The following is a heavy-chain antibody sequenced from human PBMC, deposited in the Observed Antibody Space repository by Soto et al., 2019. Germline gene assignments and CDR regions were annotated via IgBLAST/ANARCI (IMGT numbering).Heavy chain of an antibody. V-gene: IGHV1-69*01. CDR3: ARVTSSVRGVIENWFDP. CDR2: IIPMYGPA. CDR1: GGTFSSYA. D-gene: IGHD3-10*02. J-gene: IGHJ5*02. Sequence: QVPLVQSGAEVKKPGSSVTVSCKASGGTFSSYAIHWVRQAPGQGLEWMGGIIPMYGPAKYAQRFQGRVTITADESTPTLHMELPSLTYHDTAVDYSARVTSSVRGVIENWFDPWGHGTLVTGSS.